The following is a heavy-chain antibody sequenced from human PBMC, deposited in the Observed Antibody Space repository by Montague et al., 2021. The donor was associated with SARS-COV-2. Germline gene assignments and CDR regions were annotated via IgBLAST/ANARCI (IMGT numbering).Heavy chain of an antibody. CDR1: GFSLSTSGVG. V-gene: IGHV2-5*02. Sequence: PALVKPTQTLTLTCTFSGFSLSTSGVGVGWIRQPPGKALEWLALIYWDDDTRYSPPLQSRLTITKDTSKNQVVLTMTNMDPVDTATYYCAHKTGLRYFDWLFQTNPTGGYFDLWGRGTLVTVSS. J-gene: IGHJ2*01. CDR3: AHKTGLRYFDWLFQTNPTGGYFDL. CDR2: IYWDDDT. D-gene: IGHD3-9*01.